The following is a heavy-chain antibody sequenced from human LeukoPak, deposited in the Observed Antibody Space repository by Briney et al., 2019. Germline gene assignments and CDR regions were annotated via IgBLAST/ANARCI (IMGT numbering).Heavy chain of an antibody. CDR2: IYSGGST. CDR1: GFTVSSNY. Sequence: GGSLRLSCAASGFTVSSNYMSWVSQAPGKGRKGVPVIYSGGSTYYADSVKGRFTISRDNSKNTLYLQMNSLRAEDTAVYYCARAYISSSSGYFQYWGQGTLVTVSS. CDR3: ARAYISSSSGYFQY. J-gene: IGHJ1*01. D-gene: IGHD6-6*01. V-gene: IGHV3-53*01.